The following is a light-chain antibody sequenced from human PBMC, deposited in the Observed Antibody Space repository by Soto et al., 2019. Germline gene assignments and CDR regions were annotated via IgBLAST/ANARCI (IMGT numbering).Light chain of an antibody. CDR2: LGS. V-gene: IGKV2-28*01. Sequence: DIVMTQSPLSLPVTPGEPASISCRSNQSLLHSNGYNYLDWYLQKPGQSPQLLIYLGSNRASGVPDRFSGSGSGTDFTLKISSVEAEDVGVYYCMQALQTPRTFGQGTKVEIK. CDR3: MQALQTPRT. CDR1: QSLLHSNGYNY. J-gene: IGKJ1*01.